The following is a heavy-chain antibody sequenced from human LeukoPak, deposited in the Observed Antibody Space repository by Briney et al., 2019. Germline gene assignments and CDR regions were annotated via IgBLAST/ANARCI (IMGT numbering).Heavy chain of an antibody. J-gene: IGHJ3*02. CDR2: IYYIGST. CDR3: ALTGTTLVGAFDI. D-gene: IGHD1-20*01. V-gene: IGHV4-59*12. Sequence: SETLSLTCAVSGGSNSGNYWSWIRQPPGKGLEWIGYIYYIGSTNYNPSLKSRVTMSVDTSKNQFSLKLSSVTAADTAVYYCALTGTTLVGAFDIWGQGTMVTVSS. CDR1: GGSNSGNY.